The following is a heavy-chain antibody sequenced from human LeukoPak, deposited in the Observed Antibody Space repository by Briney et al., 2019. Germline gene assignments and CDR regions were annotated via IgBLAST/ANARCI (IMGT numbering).Heavy chain of an antibody. CDR1: GFTFSTYG. CDR3: ARSGQTNWFDP. V-gene: IGHV3-30*03. J-gene: IGHJ5*02. CDR2: ISYDGTNK. Sequence: GRSLRLSCAASGFTFSTYGMHWVRQAPGKGLQWVAVISYDGTNKYYADSVKGRFTISRDNSKNTLFLQMNSLRAEDTAVYYCARSGQTNWFDPWGQGTLVTVSS.